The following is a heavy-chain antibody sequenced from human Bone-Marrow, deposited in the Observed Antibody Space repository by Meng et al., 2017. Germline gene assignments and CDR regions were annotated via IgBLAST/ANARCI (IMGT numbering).Heavy chain of an antibody. V-gene: IGHV1-69*01. Sequence: QVQLVEFGGEVKKPGSSVKVCCKASGGTFSSDAISWVRQSPRQGLEWMGGIIPIFGTANYAQKFQGRVTITADESTSTAYMELSSLRSEDTAVYYCARGRYSGSYDYWGQGTLVTVSS. CDR1: GGTFSSDA. D-gene: IGHD1-26*01. CDR3: ARGRYSGSYDY. CDR2: IIPIFGTA. J-gene: IGHJ4*02.